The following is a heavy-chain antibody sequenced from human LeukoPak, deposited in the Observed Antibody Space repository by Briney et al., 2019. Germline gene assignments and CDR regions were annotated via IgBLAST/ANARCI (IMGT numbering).Heavy chain of an antibody. V-gene: IGHV3-30*03. CDR3: LPELGAKNYFDY. Sequence: PGGSLRLSCAASGFTFSNYWMSWVRQAPGKGLECVAVISYDGNNKYYADSVKGRFTVSRDNSKNTLYLQMNSLSAEDSAVYYCLPELGAKNYFDYWGQGTLVTVSS. CDR1: GFTFSNYW. D-gene: IGHD1-14*01. J-gene: IGHJ4*02. CDR2: ISYDGNNK.